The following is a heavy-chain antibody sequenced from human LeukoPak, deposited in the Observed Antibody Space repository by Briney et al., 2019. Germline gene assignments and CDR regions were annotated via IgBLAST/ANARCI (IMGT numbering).Heavy chain of an antibody. D-gene: IGHD6-13*01. CDR3: ARADSSSTYDAFDI. CDR1: GGTFSSYA. CDR2: IIPILGIA. J-gene: IGHJ3*02. Sequence: SVKVSCKASGGTFSSYAISWVRQAPGQGLEWMGRIIPILGIANYAQKFQGRVTITADKSTSTAYMELSSLRSEDTAVYYCARADSSSTYDAFDIWGQGTMVTVSS. V-gene: IGHV1-69*04.